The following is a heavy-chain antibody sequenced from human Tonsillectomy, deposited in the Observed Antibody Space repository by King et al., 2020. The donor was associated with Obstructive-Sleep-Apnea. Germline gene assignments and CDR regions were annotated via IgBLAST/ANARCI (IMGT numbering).Heavy chain of an antibody. CDR3: ARGYSSGWYPAYYYGMDV. CDR1: GFTFSSYG. Sequence: VQLVESGGGVVQPGRSLRLSCAASGFTFSSYGMHWVRQAPGKGLEWVAFIRYDGSNKYYADSVKGRFTISRDNSKNTLYLQMNSLRAEDTAVYYCARGYSSGWYPAYYYGMDVWGHGTTVTVSS. V-gene: IGHV3-30*02. CDR2: IRYDGSNK. J-gene: IGHJ6*02. D-gene: IGHD6-19*01.